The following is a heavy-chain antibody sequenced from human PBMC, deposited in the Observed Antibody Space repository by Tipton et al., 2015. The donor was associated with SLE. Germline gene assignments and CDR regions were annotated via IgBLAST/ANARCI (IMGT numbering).Heavy chain of an antibody. D-gene: IGHD5-12*01. CDR1: GYSISSGYY. CDR3: ARGGTRGNY. J-gene: IGHJ4*02. CDR2: IYHSGST. Sequence: TLSLTCTVSGYSISSGYYWGWIRQPPGKGLEWIGSIYHSGSTYYNPSLKSRVTISVDTSKNQFSLKLSSVTAADTAVYYCARGGTRGNYWGQGTLVTVSS. V-gene: IGHV4-38-2*02.